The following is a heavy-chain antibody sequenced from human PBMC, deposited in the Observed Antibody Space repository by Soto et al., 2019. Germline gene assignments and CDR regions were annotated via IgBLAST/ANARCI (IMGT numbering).Heavy chain of an antibody. D-gene: IGHD2-2*01. CDR2: TSNSGST. Sequence: QVQLQESGPGLVKPSQTLSLTCTVSGGSITSSGYYWSWIRQHPGEGLEWIGFTSNSGSTSYNPSLKMRVTISVDTSSNQFPLNLKSVTAADTAVYYCARGGGSTKVDCWGQGTLVTVSP. CDR3: ARGGGSTKVDC. V-gene: IGHV4-31*03. CDR1: GGSITSSGYY. J-gene: IGHJ4*02.